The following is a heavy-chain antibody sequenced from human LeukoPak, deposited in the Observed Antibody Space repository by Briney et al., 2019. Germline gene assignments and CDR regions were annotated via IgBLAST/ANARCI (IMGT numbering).Heavy chain of an antibody. J-gene: IGHJ4*02. CDR3: ARDSPDLNYYDRLYYFDY. Sequence: QTGGSLRLSCAASGFIFSNYAMTWVRQAPGKGLEWVSTISGSDGSTYYADSVKGRFTIFRDDSKNTLYLQMNSLRAEDTAVYYCARDSPDLNYYDRLYYFDYWGQGTLVTVSS. CDR2: ISGSDGST. CDR1: GFIFSNYA. V-gene: IGHV3-23*01. D-gene: IGHD3-22*01.